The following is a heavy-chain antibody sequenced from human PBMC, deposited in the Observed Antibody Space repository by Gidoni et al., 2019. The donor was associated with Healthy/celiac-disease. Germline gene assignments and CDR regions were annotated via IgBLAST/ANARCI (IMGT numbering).Heavy chain of an antibody. J-gene: IGHJ5*02. Sequence: QVQLAQSGAEVKNPGSSGKASGQASGGTFSSSAISWGRQAPGQGLEWMGGIIPIFGTANYAQKFQGRVTITADKCTSTAYMELSSLRSEDTAVYYCARAPGGAKQWLERGGFDPWGQGTLVTVSS. V-gene: IGHV1-69*06. D-gene: IGHD6-19*01. CDR2: IIPIFGTA. CDR1: GGTFSSSA. CDR3: ARAPGGAKQWLERGGFDP.